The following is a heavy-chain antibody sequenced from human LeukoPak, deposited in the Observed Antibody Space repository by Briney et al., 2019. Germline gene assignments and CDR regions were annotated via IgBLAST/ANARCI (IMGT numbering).Heavy chain of an antibody. V-gene: IGHV4-4*02. CDR2: IYHSGST. CDR3: ARACSGGSCYSGSGAFDI. Sequence: GSLRLSCAASGFTFSSYAMHWVRQPPGKGLEWIGEIYHSGSTNYNPSLKSRVTISVDKSKNQFSLKLSSVTAADTAVYYCARACSGGSCYSGSGAFDIWAKGQWSPSLQ. J-gene: IGHJ3*02. D-gene: IGHD2-15*01. CDR1: GFTFSSYA.